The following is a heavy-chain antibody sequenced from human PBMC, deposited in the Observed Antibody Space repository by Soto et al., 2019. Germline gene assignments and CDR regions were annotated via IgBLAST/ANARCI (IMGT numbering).Heavy chain of an antibody. CDR2: IIPILGIA. J-gene: IGHJ6*03. CDR3: ARIRATVTNYYYYMDV. D-gene: IGHD4-4*01. CDR1: GGTFSSYT. Sequence: QVQLVQSGAEVKKPGSSVKVSCKASGGTFSSYTISWVRQAPGQGLEWMGRIIPILGIANYAQKFQGRVTITADKSTSTANMELSSLRSEDTAVYYCARIRATVTNYYYYMDVWGKGTTVTVSS. V-gene: IGHV1-69*02.